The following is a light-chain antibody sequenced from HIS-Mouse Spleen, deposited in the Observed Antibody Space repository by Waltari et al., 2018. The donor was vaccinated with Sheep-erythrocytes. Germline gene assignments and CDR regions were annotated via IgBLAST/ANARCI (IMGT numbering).Light chain of an antibody. CDR3: CSYAGSSTSVV. Sequence: QSALTQPASVSGSTGQSITISCTGTSSDVGSYNLVPWYQQQPGKAPKLMIYEGSKRPSGVSNRFSGSKSGNTASLTISGLQAEDEADYYCCSYAGSSTSVVFGGGTKLTVL. CDR1: SSDVGSYNL. CDR2: EGS. V-gene: IGLV2-23*01. J-gene: IGLJ2*01.